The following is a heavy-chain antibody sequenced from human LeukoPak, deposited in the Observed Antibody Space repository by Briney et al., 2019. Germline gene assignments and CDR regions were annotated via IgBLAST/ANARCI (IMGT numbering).Heavy chain of an antibody. V-gene: IGHV4-39*01. Sequence: SETLSLTCTVSGGSISSSSYYWGWIRQPPGKWLEWIGSIYYSGSTYYNPSLKSRVTISVDTSKNQFSLKLSSVTAADTAVYYCARQYYDILTGYYRACWFDPWGQGTLVTVSS. CDR3: ARQYYDILTGYYRACWFDP. J-gene: IGHJ5*02. CDR2: IYYSGST. CDR1: GGSISSSSYY. D-gene: IGHD3-9*01.